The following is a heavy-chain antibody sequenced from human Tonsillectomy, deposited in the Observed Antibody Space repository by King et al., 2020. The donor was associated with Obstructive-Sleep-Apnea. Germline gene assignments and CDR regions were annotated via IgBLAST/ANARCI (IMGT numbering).Heavy chain of an antibody. Sequence: VQLVESGGGLVQPGGSLRLSCAASGFTFSSYSMNWVRQAPGKGLEWISYISYSSSTTYYVDSVKCRFTISRDNAKNSLYLQMNSLRAEDTAVYYCARDTYDYDSSGYLAYWGQGTLVTVSS. CDR2: ISYSSSTT. V-gene: IGHV3-48*04. J-gene: IGHJ4*02. CDR1: GFTFSSYS. D-gene: IGHD3-22*01. CDR3: ARDTYDYDSSGYLAY.